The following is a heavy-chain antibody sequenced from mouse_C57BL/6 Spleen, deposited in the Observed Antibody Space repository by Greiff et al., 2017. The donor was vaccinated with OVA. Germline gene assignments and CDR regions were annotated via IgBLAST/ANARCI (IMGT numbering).Heavy chain of an antibody. CDR1: GYTFTNYW. D-gene: IGHD1-1*01. CDR2: IYPGGGYT. V-gene: IGHV1-63*01. J-gene: IGHJ2*01. Sequence: QVQLQQSGAELVRPGTSVKMSCKASGYTFTNYWIGWAKQRPGHGLEWIGDIYPGGGYTNYNEKFKGKATLTADKSSSTAYMQFSRLTSEDSAIYYCAGCDYYGRVYYFDYWGQGTTLTVSS. CDR3: AGCDYYGRVYYFDY.